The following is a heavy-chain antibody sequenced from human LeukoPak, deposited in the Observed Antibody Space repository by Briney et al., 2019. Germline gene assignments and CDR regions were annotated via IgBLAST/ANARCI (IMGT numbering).Heavy chain of an antibody. Sequence: TSSETLSLTCTVSGGSISSGSYYWSWIRQPAGKGLEWIGRIYTSGSTNYNPSLKSRVTISVDTSKNQFSLKLSSVTAADTAVYYCAKGGVSYYYEGWFDPWGQGTLVTVSS. CDR1: GGSISSGSYY. CDR3: AKGGVSYYYEGWFDP. D-gene: IGHD3-22*01. V-gene: IGHV4-61*02. J-gene: IGHJ5*02. CDR2: IYTSGST.